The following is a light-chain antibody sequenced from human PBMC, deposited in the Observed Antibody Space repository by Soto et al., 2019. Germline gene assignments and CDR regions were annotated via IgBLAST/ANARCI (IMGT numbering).Light chain of an antibody. CDR2: EVS. J-gene: IGLJ1*01. V-gene: IGLV2-8*01. Sequence: QSALTQPPSASGSPGPSVTISCTGTSSDVGGYNYVSWYQQHPGKAPKLMIYEVSNRPSGVPDRFSGSKSGNTASLTVSGLQAEDEADYYCSSYAGSNNYVFGTGTKLTVL. CDR3: SSYAGSNNYV. CDR1: SSDVGGYNY.